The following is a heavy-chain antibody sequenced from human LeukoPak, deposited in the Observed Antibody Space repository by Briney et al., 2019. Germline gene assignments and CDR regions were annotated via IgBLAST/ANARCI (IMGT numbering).Heavy chain of an antibody. J-gene: IGHJ3*02. V-gene: IGHV3-15*01. CDR1: GFTFSNAW. CDR3: ARSRGYNSFFGI. D-gene: IGHD5-24*01. Sequence: GGSLRLSCAASGFTFSNAWMSWVRQAPGMGLEWVGRIKSKTDGGRTDYAAPVKGRFIVSRDDSKNTLYLQMNSLQTEDTAVYYCARSRGYNSFFGIWGQGTMVTVSS. CDR2: IKSKTDGGRT.